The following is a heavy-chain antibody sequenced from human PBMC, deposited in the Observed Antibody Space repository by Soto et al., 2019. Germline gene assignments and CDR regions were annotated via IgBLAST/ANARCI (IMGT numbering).Heavy chain of an antibody. CDR2: INHSGST. CDR3: ARRGNKLRYFDRAYYYYGMDV. Sequence: SETLSLTCAVYGGSFSGYYWSWIRQPPGKGLEWIGEINHSGSTNYNPSLKSRVTISVDTSKNQFSLKLSSVTAADTAVYYCARRGNKLRYFDRAYYYYGMDVWGQGTTVTVSS. J-gene: IGHJ6*02. D-gene: IGHD3-9*01. V-gene: IGHV4-34*01. CDR1: GGSFSGYY.